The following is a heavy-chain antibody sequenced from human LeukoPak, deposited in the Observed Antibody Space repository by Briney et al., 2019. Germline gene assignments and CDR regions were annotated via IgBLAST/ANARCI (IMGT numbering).Heavy chain of an antibody. J-gene: IGHJ4*02. V-gene: IGHV5-51*01. CDR2: IYPGDSDS. D-gene: IGHD3-16*02. CDR3: ARRGRGPTFGVVIANPFDS. Sequence: KNGESLKISCKGSGYSFSTYWIGWVRQMPGKGLEWMGIIYPGDSDSRYSPSFQGQVTISADKSISTAYLQWSSLKASDTAMYYCARRGRGPTFGVVIANPFDSWGQGTLVTVSS. CDR1: GYSFSTYW.